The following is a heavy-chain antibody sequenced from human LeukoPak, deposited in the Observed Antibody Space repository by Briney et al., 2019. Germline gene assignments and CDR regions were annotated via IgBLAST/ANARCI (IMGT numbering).Heavy chain of an antibody. CDR3: ARGVEVTYYDILTGIDY. CDR1: GFTFSSYS. V-gene: IGHV3-21*01. J-gene: IGHJ4*02. D-gene: IGHD3-9*01. CDR2: ISSSSSYI. Sequence: KAGGSLRLSCAASGFTFSSYSMNWVRQAPGKGLEWVSSISSSSSYIYYADSVKGRFTISRDNAKNSLYLQMNSLRAEDTAVYYCARGVEVTYYDILTGIDYWGQGTLVTVSS.